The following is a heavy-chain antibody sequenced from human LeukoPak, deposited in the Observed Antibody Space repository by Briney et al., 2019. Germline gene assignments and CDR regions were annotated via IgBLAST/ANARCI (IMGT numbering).Heavy chain of an antibody. CDR1: GGSISSSSYY. CDR3: ARQRTAVAGTRGLDY. CDR2: IYHSGST. V-gene: IGHV4-39*01. Sequence: SETLSLTCTVSGGSISSSSYYWGWIRQPPGKGLEWIGSIYHSGSTYYNPSLKSRVTISVDTSKNQFSLKLSSVTAADTAVYYCARQRTAVAGTRGLDYWGQGTLVTVSS. J-gene: IGHJ4*02. D-gene: IGHD6-19*01.